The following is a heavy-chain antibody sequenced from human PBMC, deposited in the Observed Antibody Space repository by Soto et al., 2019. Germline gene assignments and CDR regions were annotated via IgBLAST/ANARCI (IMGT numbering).Heavy chain of an antibody. CDR2: IYYSGST. Sequence: QVQLQESGPGLVKPSQTLSLTCTVSGGSISSGGYYWSWIRQHPGKGLEWIGYIYYSGSTYYNPSLKSRVTISVDTSKNQFSLKLSSVTAADTAVYYCAREVLGVDNNWFDPWGQGTLVTVSS. V-gene: IGHV4-31*03. CDR3: AREVLGVDNNWFDP. J-gene: IGHJ5*02. CDR1: GGSISSGGYY. D-gene: IGHD3-16*01.